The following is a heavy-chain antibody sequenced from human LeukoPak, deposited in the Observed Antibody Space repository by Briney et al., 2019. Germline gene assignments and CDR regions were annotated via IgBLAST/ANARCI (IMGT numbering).Heavy chain of an antibody. CDR1: GFTFSSYG. Sequence: GKSLRLSCAASGFTFSSYGIHWVRQAPGKGLEWVAVISYDGSNKYYADSVKGRFTISRDNSRNTLYLQMNSLRAEDTAVYYCAKAPIAAAGIYYFDYWGQGTLVTVSS. CDR2: ISYDGSNK. J-gene: IGHJ4*02. V-gene: IGHV3-30*18. D-gene: IGHD6-13*01. CDR3: AKAPIAAAGIYYFDY.